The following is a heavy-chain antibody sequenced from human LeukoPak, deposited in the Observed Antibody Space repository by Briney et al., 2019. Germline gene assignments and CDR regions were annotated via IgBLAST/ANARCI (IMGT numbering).Heavy chain of an antibody. Sequence: GESLKISCKGSGYSFTSYWIGWVRQMPGKGLEWMGIIYPGDSDTRYSPSFQGQVTISADKSISTAYLQWSSLKASDTAMYYCARQRGSSGGYYYYYMDVWGKGTTVTVSS. CDR3: ARQRGSSGGYYYYYMDV. D-gene: IGHD6-19*01. V-gene: IGHV5-51*01. CDR1: GYSFTSYW. J-gene: IGHJ6*03. CDR2: IYPGDSDT.